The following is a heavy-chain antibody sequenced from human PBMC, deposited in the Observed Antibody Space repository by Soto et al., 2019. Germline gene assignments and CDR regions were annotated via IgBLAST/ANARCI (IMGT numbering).Heavy chain of an antibody. D-gene: IGHD2-21*02. CDR1: GGSISSSSYY. Sequence: SETLSLTCTVSGGSISSSSYYWGWIRQPPGKGLEWIGSIYYSGSTYYNPSLKSRVTISVDTSKNQFSLKLSSVTAADTAVYYCARLKVVTKLRYYYGMDVWGQGTTVTVSS. CDR2: IYYSGST. CDR3: ARLKVVTKLRYYYGMDV. V-gene: IGHV4-39*01. J-gene: IGHJ6*02.